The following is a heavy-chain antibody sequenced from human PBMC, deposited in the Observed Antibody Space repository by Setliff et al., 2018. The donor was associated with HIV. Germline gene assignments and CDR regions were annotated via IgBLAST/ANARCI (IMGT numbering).Heavy chain of an antibody. CDR1: GVSITNGTFY. Sequence: PSETLSLTCTVSGVSITNGTFYWNWIRQPAGKGLEWIGRIAKTGSTNYNPSLKSRLTISMDTSKNQFSLKLSSVTAADTAVYFCARHASGDSVSPISYWFDPWGQGTLVTVSS. V-gene: IGHV4-61*02. D-gene: IGHD4-17*01. CDR3: ARHASGDSVSPISYWFDP. CDR2: IAKTGST. J-gene: IGHJ5*02.